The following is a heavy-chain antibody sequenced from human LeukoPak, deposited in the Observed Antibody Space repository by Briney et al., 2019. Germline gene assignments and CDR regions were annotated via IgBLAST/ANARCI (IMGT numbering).Heavy chain of an antibody. V-gene: IGHV1-2*02. J-gene: IGHJ4*02. Sequence: ASVKVSCKASGYTFTGYYMHWVRQAPGQGLEWMGWINPNSGGTNYAQKFQGRVTMTRDTSISTAYMELGRLRSDDTAVYYCARASGYSYGYHTIFDYWGQGTLVTVSS. CDR3: ARASGYSYGYHTIFDY. CDR1: GYTFTGYY. CDR2: INPNSGGT. D-gene: IGHD5-18*01.